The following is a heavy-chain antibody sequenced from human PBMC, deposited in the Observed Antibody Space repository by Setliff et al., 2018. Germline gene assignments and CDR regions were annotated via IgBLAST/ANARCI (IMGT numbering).Heavy chain of an antibody. J-gene: IGHJ5*02. V-gene: IGHV4-34*01. CDR2: INHSGST. CDR1: GGSFSGYY. CDR3: ARRSGWPNWFDP. D-gene: IGHD6-19*01. Sequence: SETLSLTCAVYGGSFSGYYWSWIRQPPGKGLEWIGEINHSGSTNYNPSLKSRVTISVDTSKNHFSLKLSSVTAADTAVYYCARRSGWPNWFDPWGQGTLVTVSS.